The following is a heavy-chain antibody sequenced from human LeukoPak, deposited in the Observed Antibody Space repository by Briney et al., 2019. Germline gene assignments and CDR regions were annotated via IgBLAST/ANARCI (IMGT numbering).Heavy chain of an antibody. CDR2: IYYSGST. D-gene: IGHD3-10*01. Sequence: PSETLSLTCTVSGGSISSSSYYWGWIRQPPGKGLEWIGSIYYSGSTYYNPSLKSRVTISVDTSKNQFSLKLSSVTAADTAVYYCARDRESDAFDIWGQGTMVTVSS. CDR1: GGSISSSSYY. CDR3: ARDRESDAFDI. J-gene: IGHJ3*02. V-gene: IGHV4-39*02.